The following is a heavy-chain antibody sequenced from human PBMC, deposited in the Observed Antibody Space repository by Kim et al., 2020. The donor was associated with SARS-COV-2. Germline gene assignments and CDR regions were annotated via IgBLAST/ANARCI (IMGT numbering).Heavy chain of an antibody. Sequence: SETLSLTCIVSGGSISSSYWSWIRQPPGKGLEWIGYIYHSGSTNYNPSLKSRVTISVDTSKKQYSLKLSSVTAADTAVYYCARHYDSSGYRDLDWFDPWGQGTLVTVSS. D-gene: IGHD3-22*01. V-gene: IGHV4-59*08. J-gene: IGHJ5*02. CDR2: IYHSGST. CDR1: GGSISSSY. CDR3: ARHYDSSGYRDLDWFDP.